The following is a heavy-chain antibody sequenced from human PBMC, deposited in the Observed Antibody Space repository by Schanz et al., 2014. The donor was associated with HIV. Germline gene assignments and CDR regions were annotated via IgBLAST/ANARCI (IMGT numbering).Heavy chain of an antibody. J-gene: IGHJ4*02. D-gene: IGHD4-17*01. Sequence: QVQLVQSGAEVKKPGASVKVSCKASGGTFTNYALNWVRQAPGQGLEWMGGIIPPFGTANYAQKFQGRVTITADESTSTAYMELSSLRSEDTAVYYCARSRYGDYPYYFDYWGQGTLVTVSS. V-gene: IGHV1-69*01. CDR1: GGTFTNYA. CDR2: IIPPFGTA. CDR3: ARSRYGDYPYYFDY.